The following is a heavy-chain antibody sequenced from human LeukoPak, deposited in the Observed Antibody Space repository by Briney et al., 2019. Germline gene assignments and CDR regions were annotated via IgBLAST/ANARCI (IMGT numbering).Heavy chain of an antibody. D-gene: IGHD3-22*01. V-gene: IGHV4-4*07. CDR3: ARERDSSAYFDY. CDR2: IYTSGST. J-gene: IGHJ4*02. CDR1: GGSISGYY. Sequence: SETLSLTCTVSGGSISGYYWSWIRQPAGXXXXXXGRIYTSGSTTCNPSLKSRVNMSVDTSKNQFSLKLSSVTAADTAVYYCARERDSSAYFDYWGQGALVTVSS.